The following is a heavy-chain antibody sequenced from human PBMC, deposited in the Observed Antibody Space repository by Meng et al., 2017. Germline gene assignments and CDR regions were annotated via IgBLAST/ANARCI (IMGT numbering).Heavy chain of an antibody. CDR1: GFTFNNYW. V-gene: IGHV3-74*01. D-gene: IGHD1-1*01. Sequence: VQLVESGGGLVQPGGSLRLSCAASGFTFNNYWMHWVRQVPGKGLVWVSRISGDGSITNYADSVKGRFTISRDNAKNTLYLQMNSLRPEDTAVYYCLDEAPRSDYWGQGSLVTVFS. J-gene: IGHJ4*02. CDR3: LDEAPRSDY. CDR2: ISGDGSIT.